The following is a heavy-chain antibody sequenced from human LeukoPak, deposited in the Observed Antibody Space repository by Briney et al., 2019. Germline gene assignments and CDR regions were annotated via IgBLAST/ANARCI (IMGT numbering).Heavy chain of an antibody. CDR1: GYTFTGYY. CDR2: INSNSGGT. D-gene: IGHD3-16*02. CDR3: ARVSLGYDYVWGSYQD. J-gene: IGHJ4*02. Sequence: ASVKVSCKASGYTFTGYYMHWVRQAPGQGLEWMGWINSNSGGTNYAQKLQGRVTMTRDTSISTAYMELSRLRSDDTAVYYCARVSLGYDYVWGSYQDWGQGTLVTVSS. V-gene: IGHV1-2*02.